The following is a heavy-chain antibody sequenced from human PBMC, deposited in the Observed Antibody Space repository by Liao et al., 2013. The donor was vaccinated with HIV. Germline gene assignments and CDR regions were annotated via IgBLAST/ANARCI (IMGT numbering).Heavy chain of an antibody. CDR3: ARGRDGGXGEVFYYYYYSGR. V-gene: IGHV4-61*02. D-gene: IGHD3-10*01. CDR2: ISASGST. J-gene: IGHJ6*03. Sequence: QVQLQESGPGLVKPSQTLSLTCTVSGVSISSGTSSWNWIRQPAGKGLEWVGRISASGSTNYNPSLKNRVTMSVDTSKNHFSLRLSSVTAADTAVYYCARGRDGGXGEVFYYYYYSGR. CDR1: GVSISSGTSS.